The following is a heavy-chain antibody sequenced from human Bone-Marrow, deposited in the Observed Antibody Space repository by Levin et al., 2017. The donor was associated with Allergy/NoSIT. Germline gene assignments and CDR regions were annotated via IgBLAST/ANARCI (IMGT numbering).Heavy chain of an antibody. J-gene: IGHJ3*02. V-gene: IGHV3-30*18. CDR2: ISYDGSNK. CDR3: AKDKRGRGYCSGGSCYSDAFDS. CDR1: GFTFSSYG. D-gene: IGHD2-15*01. Sequence: PGGSLRLSCAASGFTFSSYGMHWVRQAPGKGLEWVAVISYDGSNKYYADSVKGRFTISRDNSKNTLYLQMNSLRAEDTAVYYCAKDKRGRGYCSGGSCYSDAFDSWGQGTMVTVSS.